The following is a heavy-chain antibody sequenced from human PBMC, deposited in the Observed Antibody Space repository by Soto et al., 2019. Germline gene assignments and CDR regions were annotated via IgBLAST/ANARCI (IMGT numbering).Heavy chain of an antibody. J-gene: IGHJ5*02. Sequence: ASVKVSCKASGYTFTSYGISWVRQAPGQRLEWMGWINVGNGNTKYSQKFQGRVTITRDTSASTAYMELSSLTSEDTAVHYCAREVAGTWFDPWGQGTLVTVSS. CDR1: GYTFTSYG. CDR3: AREVAGTWFDP. CDR2: INVGNGNT. V-gene: IGHV1-3*01. D-gene: IGHD6-19*01.